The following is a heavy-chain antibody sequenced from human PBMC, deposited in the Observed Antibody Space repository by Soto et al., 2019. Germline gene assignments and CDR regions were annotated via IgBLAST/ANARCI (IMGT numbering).Heavy chain of an antibody. D-gene: IGHD2-2*01. V-gene: IGHV4-59*08. J-gene: IGHJ5*02. CDR3: ARHAARLVVVPAASWFDP. Sequence: SETLSLTCTVSGGSISSYYWSWIRQPPGKGLEWIGYIYYSGSTNYNPSLKSRVTISVDTSKNQFSLKLSSVTAADTAVYYCARHAARLVVVPAASWFDPWGQGTLVTVSS. CDR1: GGSISSYY. CDR2: IYYSGST.